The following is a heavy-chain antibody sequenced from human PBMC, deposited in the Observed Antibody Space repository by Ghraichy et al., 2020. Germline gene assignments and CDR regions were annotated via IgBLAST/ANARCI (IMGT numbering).Heavy chain of an antibody. CDR1: GFTFSSYC. CDR3: ARDLRPDNF. V-gene: IGHV3-74*01. D-gene: IGHD6-6*01. Sequence: LSLTCAASGFTFSSYCMHWVRQAPGKGLVWVSRICPGEQRDITTYADSVKGRFTISRDNTKNTLYLQMDNLGAEDTAVYYCARDLRPDNFWGQGTLVTVSS. J-gene: IGHJ4*02. CDR2: ICPGEQRDIT.